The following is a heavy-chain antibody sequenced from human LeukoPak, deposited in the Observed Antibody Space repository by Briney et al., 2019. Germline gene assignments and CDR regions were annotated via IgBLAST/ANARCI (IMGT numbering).Heavy chain of an antibody. CDR3: ASASGADFDY. CDR1: GGSISSSYS. D-gene: IGHD3-10*01. CDR2: IYYSGST. Sequence: SETLSLTCTVSGGSISSSYSWGWIRQPPGKGLEWIGSIYYSGSTYYSPSLKSRVTISVDTSKNQFSLKLSSVTAADTAVYYCASASGADFDYWGQGTLVTVSS. V-gene: IGHV4-39*01. J-gene: IGHJ4*02.